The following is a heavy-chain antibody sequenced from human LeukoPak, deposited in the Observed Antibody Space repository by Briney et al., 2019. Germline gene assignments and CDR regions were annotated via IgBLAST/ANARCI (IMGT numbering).Heavy chain of an antibody. CDR2: IKQDGSEK. Sequence: AGSLRLSCAASGFTFSSYWMSWVRQAPGKGLEWVANIKQDGSEKYYVDSVKGRFTISRDNAKNSLYLQMNSLRAEDTAVYYCARGAVAGRRGDAFDIWGQGTMVTVSS. J-gene: IGHJ3*02. D-gene: IGHD6-19*01. V-gene: IGHV3-7*01. CDR3: ARGAVAGRRGDAFDI. CDR1: GFTFSSYW.